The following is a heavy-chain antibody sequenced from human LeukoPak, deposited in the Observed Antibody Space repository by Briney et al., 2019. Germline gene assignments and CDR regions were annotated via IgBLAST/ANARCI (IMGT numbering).Heavy chain of an antibody. Sequence: SQTLSLTSAISGDRVSSNSATWNWIRQSPSRGLEWLGRTYYRSKYYNDYAVSVKSRITINPDTSKNQFSLQLNSVTPDDTAVYYCARGYYGSGLRGFDLWGQGTMVTVSS. V-gene: IGHV6-1*01. CDR3: ARGYYGSGLRGFDL. CDR1: GDRVSSNSAT. CDR2: TYYRSKYYN. D-gene: IGHD3-10*01. J-gene: IGHJ3*01.